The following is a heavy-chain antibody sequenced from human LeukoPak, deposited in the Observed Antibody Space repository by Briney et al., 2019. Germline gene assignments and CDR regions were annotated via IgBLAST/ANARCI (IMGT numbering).Heavy chain of an antibody. J-gene: IGHJ3*02. CDR3: ARGRGYCSSTCCYLPPPYRYDAFDI. CDR2: INHTGST. CDR1: GGSFSGYY. Sequence: PSETLSHTCAVYGGSFSGYYWSWIRQPPGKGLEWIGEINHTGSTNYNPSLKSRVTISVDTSKNQFSLKLSSVTAADTAVYYCARGRGYCSSTCCYLPPPYRYDAFDIWGQGTMVTVSS. D-gene: IGHD2-2*01. V-gene: IGHV4-34*01.